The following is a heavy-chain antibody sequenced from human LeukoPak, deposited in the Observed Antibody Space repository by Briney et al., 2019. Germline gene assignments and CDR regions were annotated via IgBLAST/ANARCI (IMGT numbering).Heavy chain of an antibody. CDR3: ARVLDYYDSSGYLNYFDY. D-gene: IGHD3-22*01. Sequence: SETLSLTCTVSGYSIRSGYYWGWIRQPPGKGLKWIATIYHSGSAYYNPSLKSRVTISVDTSKNQFSLKLSSVTAADTAVYYCARVLDYYDSSGYLNYFDYWGQGTLVTVSS. V-gene: IGHV4-38-2*02. J-gene: IGHJ4*02. CDR1: GYSIRSGYY. CDR2: IYHSGSA.